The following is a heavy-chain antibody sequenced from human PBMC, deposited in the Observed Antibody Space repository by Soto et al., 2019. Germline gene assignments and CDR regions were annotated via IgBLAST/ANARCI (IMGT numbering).Heavy chain of an antibody. J-gene: IGHJ3*02. Sequence: QVQLVQSGAEVKKPGASVKVSCKASGYTFTSYAMHWVRQAPGQRLEWMGWINAGNGNTKYSQKFQGRVTITRDTSASTAYMELSSLRSEDTAVYYFARWDYDYVWGSDAFDIWGQGTMVTVSS. CDR2: INAGNGNT. CDR1: GYTFTSYA. V-gene: IGHV1-3*01. CDR3: ARWDYDYVWGSDAFDI. D-gene: IGHD3-16*01.